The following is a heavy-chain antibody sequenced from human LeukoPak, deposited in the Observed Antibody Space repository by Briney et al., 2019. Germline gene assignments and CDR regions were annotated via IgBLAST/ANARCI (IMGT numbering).Heavy chain of an antibody. V-gene: IGHV3-21*01. CDR2: ISSSSSYI. CDR3: ARDIFKYYDILSDGMDV. D-gene: IGHD3-9*01. J-gene: IGHJ6*04. Sequence: PGGSLRLSCAASGFTFSSYSMNWVRQAPGKGLEWVSSISSSSSYIYYADSVKGRFTISRDNAKNSLYLQMNSLRAEDTAAYYCARDIFKYYDILSDGMDVWGKGTTVTVSS. CDR1: GFTFSSYS.